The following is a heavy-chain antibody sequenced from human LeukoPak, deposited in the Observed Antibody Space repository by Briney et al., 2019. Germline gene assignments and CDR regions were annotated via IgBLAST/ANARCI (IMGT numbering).Heavy chain of an antibody. J-gene: IGHJ4*02. V-gene: IGHV3-53*01. CDR1: GFTVSDNY. CDR2: IYSGGNT. CDR3: ARGPMVRGVYFDY. D-gene: IGHD3-10*01. Sequence: GGSLRLSCTASGFTVSDNYMSWVRQAPGKGLEWVAVIYSGGNTFYVDSVKGRFTISRDDSKNTLYLQMNSLRADDTAVYYCARGPMVRGVYFDYWGQGTLVTVSS.